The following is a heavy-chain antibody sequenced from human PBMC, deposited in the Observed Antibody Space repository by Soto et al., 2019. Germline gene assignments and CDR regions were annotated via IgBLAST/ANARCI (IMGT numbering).Heavy chain of an antibody. J-gene: IGHJ6*02. V-gene: IGHV3-23*01. CDR3: TGYCSSTSCYIDYYYYYGMDV. Sequence: EVQLLESGGGLVQPGGSLRLSCAASGFTFSSYAMSWVRQAPGKGLEWVSAISGRGGSTYYADSVKGRFTISRDNSKNTLYLQMNSLRAEDTAVYYATGYCSSTSCYIDYYYYYGMDVWGQGTTVTVSS. D-gene: IGHD2-2*02. CDR2: ISGRGGST. CDR1: GFTFSSYA.